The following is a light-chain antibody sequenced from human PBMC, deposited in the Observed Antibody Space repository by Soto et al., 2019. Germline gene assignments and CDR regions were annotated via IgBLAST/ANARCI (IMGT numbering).Light chain of an antibody. Sequence: EIVLTQSPGTLSLSPGERATLSCRASQSVSSSWLAWYQQKPGQAPRLLIYVASSRATGVPDRFSGSGSGTDFTLTISRLEPEDSAVFYCQQYGGPPWTFGQGTKVEIK. CDR2: VAS. CDR3: QQYGGPPWT. V-gene: IGKV3-20*01. J-gene: IGKJ1*01. CDR1: QSVSSSW.